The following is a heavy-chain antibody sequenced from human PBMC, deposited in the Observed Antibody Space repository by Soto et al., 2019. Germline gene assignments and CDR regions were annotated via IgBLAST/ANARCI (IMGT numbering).Heavy chain of an antibody. D-gene: IGHD3-3*01. Sequence: KVSCKASGGTFSSYAISWVRQAPGQGLEWMGGIIPIFGTANYAQKFQGRVTITADESTSTAYMELSSLRSEDTAVYYCASTSITTFGVVRVYYYGMDVWGQGTTVTVSS. CDR3: ASTSITTFGVVRVYYYGMDV. J-gene: IGHJ6*02. CDR1: GGTFSSYA. V-gene: IGHV1-69*01. CDR2: IIPIFGTA.